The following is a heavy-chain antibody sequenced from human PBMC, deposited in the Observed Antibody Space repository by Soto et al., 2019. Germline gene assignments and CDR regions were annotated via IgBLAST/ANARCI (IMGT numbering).Heavy chain of an antibody. CDR3: ASSTSPDAD. Sequence: EVQLVESGGGLVQPGGSLRLSCVASGFTFNSYSMNWVRQAPGKGLEWISYINSGSTSVFYADSVKGRFTISRDNAKNSLYLQMNSLRAEDTAVYYCASSTSPDADWGQGTLVTVSS. CDR2: INSGSTSV. D-gene: IGHD2-2*01. J-gene: IGHJ4*02. CDR1: GFTFNSYS. V-gene: IGHV3-48*01.